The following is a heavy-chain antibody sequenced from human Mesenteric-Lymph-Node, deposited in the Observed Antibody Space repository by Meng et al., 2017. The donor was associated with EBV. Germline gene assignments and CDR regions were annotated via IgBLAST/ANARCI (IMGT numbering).Heavy chain of an antibody. D-gene: IGHD6-13*01. V-gene: IGHV4-4*02. CDR3: ARESVDTSSWFRHFDL. CDR2: IHHSGST. Sequence: PASGAGLVKPSGTLSLTCAVYAGSISICNWGTWARQPPGKGLQWIGEIHHSGSTNYNPSLQSRVTILLDKSKTQFSLNLTSVTAADTAVYYCARESVDTSSWFRHFDLWGQGTLVTVSS. J-gene: IGHJ4*02. CDR1: AGSISICNW.